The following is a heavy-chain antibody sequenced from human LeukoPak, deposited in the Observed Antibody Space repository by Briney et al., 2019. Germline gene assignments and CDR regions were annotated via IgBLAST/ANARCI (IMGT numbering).Heavy chain of an antibody. V-gene: IGHV4-34*01. Sequence: SETLSHTCAVYGGSFSGYYWSWNRQPPGKGLEWIGEINHSGSTNYNPSLKSRVTISVDTSKNQFSLKLSSVTAADTAVYYCARAKGYQLLSGWFDRWGQGTLVTVSS. J-gene: IGHJ5*02. CDR3: ARAKGYQLLSGWFDR. CDR1: GGSFSGYY. D-gene: IGHD2-2*01. CDR2: INHSGST.